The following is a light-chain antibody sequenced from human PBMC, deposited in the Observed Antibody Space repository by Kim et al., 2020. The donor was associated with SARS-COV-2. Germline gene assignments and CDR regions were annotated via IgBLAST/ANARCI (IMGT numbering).Light chain of an antibody. J-gene: IGLJ2*01. CDR3: QSRDSGGNVL. CDR2: GRN. Sequence: VDLGQTVRITCQGDSLRSYYATWYQQRPRQAPVLVIYGRNNRPSGIPDRFSGSSSGNTASLTISGAQAEDEADFYCQSRDSGGNVLFSGGTQLTVL. CDR1: SLRSYY. V-gene: IGLV3-19*01.